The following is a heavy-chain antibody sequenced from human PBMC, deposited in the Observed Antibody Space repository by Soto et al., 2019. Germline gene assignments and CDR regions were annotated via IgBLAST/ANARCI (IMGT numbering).Heavy chain of an antibody. J-gene: IGHJ6*02. CDR2: ISAYNGNA. D-gene: IGHD5-12*01. Sequence: ASVKVSCKASGYTFTSYGISWVRQAPGQGLEWMGCISAYNGNANYAQKRQCRVTMTTDTSTSTAYTELRGPRSYDTAVYYCARSPPDIIVATIPGGGYGMDVWGQGTTVTVSS. CDR1: GYTFTSYG. V-gene: IGHV1-18*01. CDR3: ARSPPDIIVATIPGGGYGMDV.